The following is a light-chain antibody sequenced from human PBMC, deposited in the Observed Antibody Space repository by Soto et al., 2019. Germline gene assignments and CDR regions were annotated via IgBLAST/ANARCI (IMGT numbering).Light chain of an antibody. CDR3: QQYKKYCGT. Sequence: DIQMTQSPSTLSSSVGDRVTITCRASQSTSSWLAWYQQKPGKAPKFLIYKASILESGVPSRFSGSGSGKELAVSINSLQPEDFATYYWQQYKKYCGTVGQRLKVDIK. CDR2: KAS. CDR1: QSTSSW. V-gene: IGKV1-5*03. J-gene: IGKJ1*01.